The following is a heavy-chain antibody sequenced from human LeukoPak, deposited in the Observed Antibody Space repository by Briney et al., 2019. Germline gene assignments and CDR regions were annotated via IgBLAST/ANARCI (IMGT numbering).Heavy chain of an antibody. V-gene: IGHV3-23*01. CDR2: ITRSGDST. CDR3: AKDHPGDFLC. J-gene: IGHJ4*02. Sequence: GGSLRLSCAASGFTFTRYAMNWVRQAPGKGLEWVSAITRSGDSTFYADSVKGRFTISRDNSKNTLYLQMNSLRVEDTAVYYCAKDHPGDFLCWGQGTLVTVSS. CDR1: GFTFTRYA. D-gene: IGHD4-17*01.